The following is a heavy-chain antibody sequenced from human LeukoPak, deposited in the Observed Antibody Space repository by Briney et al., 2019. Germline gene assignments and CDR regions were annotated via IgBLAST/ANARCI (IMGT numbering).Heavy chain of an antibody. D-gene: IGHD6-13*01. J-gene: IGHJ3*02. CDR3: ARGALFGRQQLTPNDAFDI. CDR1: GFTFSSYS. CDR2: ISSSSSYI. Sequence: GGSLRLSCAASGFTFSSYSMNWVRQAPGKGLEWVSSISSSSSYIYYADSVKGRFTISRDNAKNSLYLQMNSLRAEDTAVYYCARGALFGRQQLTPNDAFDIWGQGTMVTVSS. V-gene: IGHV3-21*01.